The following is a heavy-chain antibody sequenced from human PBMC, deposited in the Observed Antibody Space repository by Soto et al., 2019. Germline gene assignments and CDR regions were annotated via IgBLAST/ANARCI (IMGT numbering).Heavy chain of an antibody. Sequence: QVQLVQSGAEVKKPGASVKVSCKASGYTFTNYYMHWVRQAPGQGLEWMGFIDPSGGSTAYAQKFQDRVTMTRDTTTTTVYMELSSLRSEDTAVYYCPSDKVATIGGGGYWGQGTLVTVSS. D-gene: IGHD5-12*01. CDR2: IDPSGGST. V-gene: IGHV1-46*03. CDR3: PSDKVATIGGGGY. J-gene: IGHJ4*02. CDR1: GYTFTNYY.